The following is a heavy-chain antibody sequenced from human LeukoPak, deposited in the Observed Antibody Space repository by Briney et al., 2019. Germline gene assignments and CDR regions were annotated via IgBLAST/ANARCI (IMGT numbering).Heavy chain of an antibody. V-gene: IGHV3-23*01. D-gene: IGHD3-22*01. J-gene: IGHJ1*01. CDR1: GFTFSSYG. Sequence: PGGSLRLSCAASGFTFSSYGMSWVRQAPGKGLEWVSAISGSGGSTYYADSVKGRFTISRDNSKNTLYLQMNSLRAEDTAVYYCAKDRSHYYDSSGYYYKGYFQHWGQGTLVTVSS. CDR2: ISGSGGST. CDR3: AKDRSHYYDSSGYYYKGYFQH.